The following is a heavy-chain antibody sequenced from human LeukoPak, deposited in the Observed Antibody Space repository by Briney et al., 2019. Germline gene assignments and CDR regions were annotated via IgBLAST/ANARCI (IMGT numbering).Heavy chain of an antibody. J-gene: IGHJ4*02. V-gene: IGHV3-23*01. CDR1: GFTFSSYA. CDR2: ISGSGCST. Sequence: GGSLRLSCAASGFTFSSYAMSWVRQAPGKGLEWVSAISGSGCSTYYADSVKGRFTISRDNSKNTLYLQMNSLRAEDTAVYYCAKDRGYSGYDLTHFDYWGQGTLVTVSS. CDR3: AKDRGYSGYDLTHFDY. D-gene: IGHD5-12*01.